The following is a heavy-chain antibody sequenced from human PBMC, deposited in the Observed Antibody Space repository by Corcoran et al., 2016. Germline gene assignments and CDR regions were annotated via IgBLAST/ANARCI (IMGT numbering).Heavy chain of an antibody. CDR3: AREDYDCWSGYGNNWFDP. J-gene: IGHJ5*02. V-gene: IGHV3-74*01. D-gene: IGHD3-3*01. CDR2: INSDGRST. CDR1: GFSFRKYW. Sequence: EVQLVESGGGLVQPGGSLRLSCAASGFSFRKYWMHWVRPAPGKGLVWVSRINSDGRSTSYADSVKGRFTISRDNAKNTLYLQMNSLRAEDTAVYYCAREDYDCWSGYGNNWFDPWGQGTLVTVSS.